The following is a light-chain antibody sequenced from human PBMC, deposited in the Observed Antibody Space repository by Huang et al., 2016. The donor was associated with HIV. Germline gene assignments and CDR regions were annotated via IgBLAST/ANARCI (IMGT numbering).Light chain of an antibody. J-gene: IGKJ3*01. CDR1: QGISSY. CDR2: AAS. Sequence: IQLTQSPSSLSASVGDRVTITCRASQGISSYLAWYQQKPGKAPKLLIYAASTLQSGVPSRFSGSGSWTDFTLTISSLQPEDCATYYCQQLNSYPQFTFGPGTKVDIK. CDR3: QQLNSYPQFT. V-gene: IGKV1-9*01.